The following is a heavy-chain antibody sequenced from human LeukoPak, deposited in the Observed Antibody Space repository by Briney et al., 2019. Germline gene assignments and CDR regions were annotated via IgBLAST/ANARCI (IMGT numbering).Heavy chain of an antibody. Sequence: PGGSLRLSCAASGFTVSSNYMSWVRQAPGKGLEWVSVIYSGGSTYYSDSVKGRFTISRDNSKNMLYLQMNSLRAEDTAVYYCARPNRPTGSAFDIWGQGTMVTVSS. V-gene: IGHV3-66*04. CDR2: IYSGGST. CDR1: GFTVSSNY. D-gene: IGHD2/OR15-2a*01. CDR3: ARPNRPTGSAFDI. J-gene: IGHJ3*02.